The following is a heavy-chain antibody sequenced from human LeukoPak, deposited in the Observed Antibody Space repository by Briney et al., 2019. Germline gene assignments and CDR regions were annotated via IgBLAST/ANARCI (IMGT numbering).Heavy chain of an antibody. D-gene: IGHD6-19*01. J-gene: IGHJ3*02. V-gene: IGHV4-34*01. CDR1: GGSFSGYY. Sequence: SETLSLTCAVYGGSFSGYYWSWIRQPPGKGLEWIGEINHSGSTNYNPSLKSRVTISVDTSKNQFSLKLSSVTAADTAVYYCARGLMSSSGWYSAFDIWGQGTMVTVSS. CDR2: INHSGST. CDR3: ARGLMSSSGWYSAFDI.